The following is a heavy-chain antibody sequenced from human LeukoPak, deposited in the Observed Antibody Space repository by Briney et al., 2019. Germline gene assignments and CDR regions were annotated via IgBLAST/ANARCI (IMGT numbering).Heavy chain of an antibody. D-gene: IGHD6-19*01. CDR2: IYPGDSDT. CDR3: ARLVEQWLVRRYFDY. Sequence: GESLKSSCKGSGYSFTSYWIGWVRQMPGKGLEWMGIIYPGDSDTRYSPSFQGQVTISADKSISTAYLQWSSLKASDTAMYYCARLVEQWLVRRYFDYWGQGTLVTVSS. J-gene: IGHJ4*02. CDR1: GYSFTSYW. V-gene: IGHV5-51*01.